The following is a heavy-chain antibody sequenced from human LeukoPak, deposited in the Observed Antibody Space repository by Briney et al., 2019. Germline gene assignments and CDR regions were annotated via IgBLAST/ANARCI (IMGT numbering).Heavy chain of an antibody. V-gene: IGHV4-39*07. Sequence: SETLSLTCTVSGGSISSSSYYWGWIRQPPGKGLEWIGSIYYSGGTYYNPSLKSRVTISVDTSKNQFSLKLSSVTAADTAVYYCAITDYDFWSGYYSWGQGTLVTVSS. CDR1: GGSISSSSYY. CDR3: AITDYDFWSGYYS. CDR2: IYYSGGT. D-gene: IGHD3-3*01. J-gene: IGHJ5*02.